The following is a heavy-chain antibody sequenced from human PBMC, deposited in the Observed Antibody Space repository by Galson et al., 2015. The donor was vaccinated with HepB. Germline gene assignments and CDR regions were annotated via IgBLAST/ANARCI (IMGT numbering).Heavy chain of an antibody. CDR2: ISYDGSNK. V-gene: IGHV3-30*04. Sequence: SLRLSCAASGFTFSSYAMHWVRQAPGKRLEWVAVISYDGSNKYYADSVKGRFTISRDNSKNTLYLQMNSLRAEDTAVYYCARDPGVISGYYSGYFDYWGQGTLVTVSS. D-gene: IGHD3-22*01. CDR1: GFTFSSYA. J-gene: IGHJ4*02. CDR3: ARDPGVISGYYSGYFDY.